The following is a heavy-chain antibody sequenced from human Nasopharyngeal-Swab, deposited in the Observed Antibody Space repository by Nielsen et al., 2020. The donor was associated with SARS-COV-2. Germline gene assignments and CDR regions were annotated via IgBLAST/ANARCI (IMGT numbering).Heavy chain of an antibody. D-gene: IGHD3-3*01. V-gene: IGHV4-31*03. CDR3: ARARRGAIFGAVDAFDI. CDR2: IYYSGST. J-gene: IGHJ3*02. Sequence: SETLSLTCTVSGGSISSGGYYWSWIRQHPGKGLEWIGYIYYSGSTYHNPSLTSRVTISVDTSKNQFSLKLSSVTAADTAVYYCARARRGAIFGAVDAFDIWGQGTMVTVSS. CDR1: GGSISSGGYY.